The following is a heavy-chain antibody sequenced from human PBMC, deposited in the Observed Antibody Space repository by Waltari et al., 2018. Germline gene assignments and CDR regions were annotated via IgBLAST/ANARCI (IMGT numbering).Heavy chain of an antibody. CDR3: SVSLNY. V-gene: IGHV3-7*01. J-gene: IGHJ4*02. Sequence: EVQLVESGGGLFQPGGSLRLSCAASGFTFSTPWMDWVRQAPGKGLEWVTNIKHAASESNYVDSVKGRFTISRDNAQNLLYLQMNSLRAGDTAVYYCSVSLNYWGQGTLVTVSS. CDR1: GFTFSTPW. CDR2: IKHAASES.